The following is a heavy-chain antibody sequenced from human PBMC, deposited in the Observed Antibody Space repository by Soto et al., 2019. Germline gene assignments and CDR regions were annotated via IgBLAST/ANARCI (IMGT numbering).Heavy chain of an antibody. V-gene: IGHV4-59*01. CDR2: IYYSGST. Sequence: PSETLSLTCPVSAGSISSYYWSWIRPPPGKELKRIGNIYYSGSTNYTPSLKSRVTISVDTSKNQFSLKLSSVTAADTAVYYCVRVIKGPIVVVTGDISWFDPWGQGTLVTVSS. CDR1: AGSISSYY. J-gene: IGHJ5*02. CDR3: VRVIKGPIVVVTGDISWFDP. D-gene: IGHD2-21*02.